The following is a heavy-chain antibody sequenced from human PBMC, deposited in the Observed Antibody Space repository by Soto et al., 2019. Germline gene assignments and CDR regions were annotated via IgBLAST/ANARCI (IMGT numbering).Heavy chain of an antibody. CDR2: TYYRSKWYY. J-gene: IGHJ4*01. D-gene: IGHD1-26*01. CDR1: GSSVSSNIAG. Sequence: SQTLSLTCAITGSSVSSNIAGWSCVRQSPSRGLEWLGRTYYRSKWYYEYAVSVRGRITINPDTSKNQYSLQLNSVTPEDTAVYFCARGEQYSGRIFDYWGHGTMVTVSS. V-gene: IGHV6-1*01. CDR3: ARGEQYSGRIFDY.